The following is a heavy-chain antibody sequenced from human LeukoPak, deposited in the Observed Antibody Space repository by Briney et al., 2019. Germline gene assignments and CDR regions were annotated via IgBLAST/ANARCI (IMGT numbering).Heavy chain of an antibody. J-gene: IGHJ6*02. CDR2: ISAYNGNT. D-gene: IGHD3-10*01. Sequence: VASVKVSCKASGGTFSSYAISWVRQAPGQGLEWMGWISAYNGNTNYAQKLQGRVTMTTDTSTSTAYMELRSLRSDDTAVYYCARGRDGYGSAHYYYGMDVWGQGTTVTVSS. CDR1: GGTFSSYA. CDR3: ARGRDGYGSAHYYYGMDV. V-gene: IGHV1-18*01.